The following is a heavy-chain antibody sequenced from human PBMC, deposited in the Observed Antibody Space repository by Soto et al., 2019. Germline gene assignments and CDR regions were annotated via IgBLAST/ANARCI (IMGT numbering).Heavy chain of an antibody. J-gene: IGHJ6*02. Sequence: SETLSLTCVVSGGSISSSNWWSWVRQPPGKGLEWIGEIYHSGSTNYNPSLESRVTISVDKSKNQFSLKLSSVTAADTAVYYCARDLYYGSGSLHFGMDVWGQGTTVTVSS. D-gene: IGHD3-10*01. V-gene: IGHV4-4*02. CDR2: IYHSGST. CDR1: GGSISSSNW. CDR3: ARDLYYGSGSLHFGMDV.